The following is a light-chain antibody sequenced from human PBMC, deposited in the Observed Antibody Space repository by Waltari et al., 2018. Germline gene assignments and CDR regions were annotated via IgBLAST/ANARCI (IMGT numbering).Light chain of an antibody. CDR3: QQYDKLPIT. CDR2: VAS. Sequence: DIQLTQPPSSLSPSVGAGVTITSQASQDIKNYLNGYQQKPGKAPKLLIYVASNLEIGVPSRFSGSGSGTDFSFTITSLQPEDIATYYCQQYDKLPITFGQGTRLEIK. V-gene: IGKV1-33*01. CDR1: QDIKNY. J-gene: IGKJ5*01.